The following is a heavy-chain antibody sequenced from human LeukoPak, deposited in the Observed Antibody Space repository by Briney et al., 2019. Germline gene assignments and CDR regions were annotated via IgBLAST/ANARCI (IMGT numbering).Heavy chain of an antibody. J-gene: IGHJ4*02. CDR3: ARRTGYPPYYFDY. CDR1: GGSISNYY. CDR2: IYYSGST. D-gene: IGHD3/OR15-3a*01. V-gene: IGHV4-59*01. Sequence: SETLSLTCIVSGGSISNYYWSWIRQPPGKGLEWIGYIYYSGSTNYNPSLKSRVTISVDTSKNQFSLKLSSVTAADTAVYYCARRTGYPPYYFDYWGQGTLVTVSS.